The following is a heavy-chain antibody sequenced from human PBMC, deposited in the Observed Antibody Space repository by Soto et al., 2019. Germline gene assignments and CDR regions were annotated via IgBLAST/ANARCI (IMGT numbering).Heavy chain of an antibody. J-gene: IGHJ3*02. CDR2: ISAYNGNT. Sequence: ASVKVSCKASGYTFTSYGISWVRQAPGQGLEWMGWISAYNGNTNYAQKLQGRVTMTTDTSTDTAYMELSSLRSEDTAVYYCATRPSVPRGARDDAFDIRGQGTMVTVS. CDR1: GYTFTSYG. D-gene: IGHD1-26*01. CDR3: ATRPSVPRGARDDAFDI. V-gene: IGHV1-18*01.